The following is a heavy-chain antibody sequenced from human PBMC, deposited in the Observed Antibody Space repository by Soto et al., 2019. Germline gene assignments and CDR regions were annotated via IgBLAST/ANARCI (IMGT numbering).Heavy chain of an antibody. CDR1: GDTFNFYS. V-gene: IGHV1-69*02. CDR2: VNPILSMS. Sequence: QVQLVQSGAEVKRPGSSVKVSSKASGDTFNFYSINWVRQAPGVGLEWVGRVNPILSMSNYAQRFQGRVTMTADKSTSTAYMELRSLRSEDTAIYYCASSYGSGYRAFDYWGQGALVTVSS. D-gene: IGHD3-10*01. J-gene: IGHJ4*02. CDR3: ASSYGSGYRAFDY.